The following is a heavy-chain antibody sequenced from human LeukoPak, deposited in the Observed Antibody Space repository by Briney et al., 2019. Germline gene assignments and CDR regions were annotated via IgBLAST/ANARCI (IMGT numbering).Heavy chain of an antibody. CDR2: ISGDGGST. Sequence: GSLRLSCAASGFTFDDYAMHWVRQAPGKGLEWVSLISGDGGSTYYADSVKGRFTISRDNSKNSLYLQMNSLRTEDTALYYCAKVTYDFWSGYYFDYWGQGTLVTVSS. J-gene: IGHJ4*02. CDR3: AKVTYDFWSGYYFDY. D-gene: IGHD3-3*01. V-gene: IGHV3-43*02. CDR1: GFTFDDYA.